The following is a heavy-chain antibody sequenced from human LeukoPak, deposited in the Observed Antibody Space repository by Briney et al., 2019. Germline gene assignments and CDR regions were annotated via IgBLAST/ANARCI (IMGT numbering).Heavy chain of an antibody. CDR3: ATVRYYDTPGDSDYFDY. Sequence: ASVKVSCRVPGYTLTALSMHWVRQAPGKGLEWMGGFDPDTVETIYAQKFQGRVTMTEDTSTDTAYMDLSSLRSEDTAVYYCATVRYYDTPGDSDYFDYWGQGTLVTVSS. J-gene: IGHJ4*02. V-gene: IGHV1-24*01. CDR2: FDPDTVET. D-gene: IGHD3-22*01. CDR1: GYTLTALS.